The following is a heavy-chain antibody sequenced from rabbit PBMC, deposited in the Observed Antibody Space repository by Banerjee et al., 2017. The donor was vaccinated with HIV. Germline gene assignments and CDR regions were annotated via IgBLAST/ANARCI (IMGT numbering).Heavy chain of an antibody. V-gene: IGHV1S40*01. Sequence: QSLEESGGDLVKPGASLTLTCTVSGFSFSSSYYMCWVRQAPEKGLELIACIYTGTSGSTWYANWAKGRFTISKTSSTTVTLQMTSLTAADTATYFCGRTGYAGYGYNLHFWGQGTLVTVS. CDR1: GFSFSSSYY. D-gene: IGHD7-1*01. CDR2: IYTGTSGST. J-gene: IGHJ3*01. CDR3: GRTGYAGYGYNLHF.